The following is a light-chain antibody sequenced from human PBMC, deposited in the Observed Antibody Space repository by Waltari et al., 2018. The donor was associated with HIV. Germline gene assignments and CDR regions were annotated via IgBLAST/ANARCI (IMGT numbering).Light chain of an antibody. CDR1: RPNIGAGYD. CDR2: GSG. J-gene: IGLJ2*01. V-gene: IGLV1-40*01. Sequence: QSVLTQPPSVSGAPGQRVTISCPGRRPNIGAGYDIPWYQQLPGTAPKLLIYGSGNRPSGVPDRFSGSKSGTSASLAITGLQAEDEADYYCQSYDSSLTGSVFGGGTKLTVL. CDR3: QSYDSSLTGSV.